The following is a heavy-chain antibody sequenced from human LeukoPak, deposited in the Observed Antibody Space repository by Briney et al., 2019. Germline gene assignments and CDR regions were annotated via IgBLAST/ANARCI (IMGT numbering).Heavy chain of an antibody. CDR1: GGTFSSYA. Sequence: ASVKVSCKASGGTFSSYAISWVRQAPGQGLEWMGRIIPILGIANYAQKFQGRVTITADKSTSTAYMELSSLRSEDTAVYYCARGWLRDDFDIWGQGTMVTVSS. J-gene: IGHJ3*02. V-gene: IGHV1-69*04. D-gene: IGHD5-24*01. CDR2: IIPILGIA. CDR3: ARGWLRDDFDI.